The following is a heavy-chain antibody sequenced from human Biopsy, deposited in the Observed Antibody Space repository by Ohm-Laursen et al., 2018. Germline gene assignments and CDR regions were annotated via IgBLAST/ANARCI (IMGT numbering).Heavy chain of an antibody. CDR1: GGSFSGYY. J-gene: IGHJ6*02. Sequence: TLFLTWAVYGGSFSGYYWSWIRQPPGKGLEWIGEINHRGSTNYNPSLKSRVTISVDTSKNQFSLKLRSVIAADTAVYYCARAVDYYDPYYYYGLDVWGQGTTVTVSS. V-gene: IGHV4-34*01. CDR3: ARAVDYYDPYYYYGLDV. CDR2: INHRGST. D-gene: IGHD3-16*01.